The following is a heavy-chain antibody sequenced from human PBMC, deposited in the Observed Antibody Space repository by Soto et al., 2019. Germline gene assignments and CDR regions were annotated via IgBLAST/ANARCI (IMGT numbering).Heavy chain of an antibody. D-gene: IGHD5-18*01. V-gene: IGHV1-18*01. Sequence: QVQLVQSGAEVKKPGASVKVSCKASGYTFTSYGISWVRQAPGQGLEWMGWISAYNGNTNYAQKRQGSVTMTTDTSTSTAYMELRSLRSDDTAVYYCARDGVDTATGYYYGMDVWGQGTTVTVSS. CDR3: ARDGVDTATGYYYGMDV. CDR1: GYTFTSYG. CDR2: ISAYNGNT. J-gene: IGHJ6*02.